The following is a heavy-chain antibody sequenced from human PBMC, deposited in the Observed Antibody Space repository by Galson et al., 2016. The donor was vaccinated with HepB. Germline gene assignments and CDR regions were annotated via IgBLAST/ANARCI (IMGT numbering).Heavy chain of an antibody. J-gene: IGHJ5*02. CDR3: VRDRCASASCYWFDP. Sequence: SVEVACTASGYFFSGYYVHRVRQAPGQGREWMGWNNPKKDATQFAQQLQGRVSMTSDTSITTAYMELSSLTSDDTAIYYCVRDRCASASCYWFDPWGQGTLVTVSS. CDR1: GYFFSGYY. V-gene: IGHV1-2*02. D-gene: IGHD2-2*01. CDR2: NNPKKDAT.